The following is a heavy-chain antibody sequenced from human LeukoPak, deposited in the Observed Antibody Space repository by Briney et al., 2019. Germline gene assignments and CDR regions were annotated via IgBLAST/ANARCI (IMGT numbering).Heavy chain of an antibody. CDR1: GGSINNYY. V-gene: IGHV4-59*08. D-gene: IGHD3-10*01. CDR2: IYSSGST. Sequence: PSETLSLTCSVSGGSINNYYWSWIRQPPGKGLEWIGSIYSSGSTNYSPSLKSRVAISVDTSKNQFSLKLISVTAADTAVYYCARPTYGSGLGAFDFWGRGTMVVVSS. CDR3: ARPTYGSGLGAFDF. J-gene: IGHJ3*01.